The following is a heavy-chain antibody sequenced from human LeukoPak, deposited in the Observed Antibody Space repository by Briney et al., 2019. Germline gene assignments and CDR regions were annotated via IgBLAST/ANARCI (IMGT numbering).Heavy chain of an antibody. CDR1: GFTFSSYA. V-gene: IGHV3-30-3*01. CDR2: ISYDGSNK. Sequence: GRSLRLSCAASGFTFSSYAMHWVRQAPGEGLEWVAVISYDGSNKYYADSVKGRFTISRDNSKNTLYLQMNSLRAEDTAVYYCARDSEVAFDYWGQGTLVTVSS. D-gene: IGHD5-24*01. J-gene: IGHJ4*02. CDR3: ARDSEVAFDY.